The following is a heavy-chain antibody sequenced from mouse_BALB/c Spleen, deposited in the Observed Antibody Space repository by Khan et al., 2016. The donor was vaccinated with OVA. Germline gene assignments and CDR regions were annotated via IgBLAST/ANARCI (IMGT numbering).Heavy chain of an antibody. CDR3: ASNLTGSFAY. CDR1: GFTFSSYS. D-gene: IGHD4-1*01. V-gene: IGHV5-6*01. CDR2: ISSDGDYT. J-gene: IGHJ3*01. Sequence: EVELVESGGDLVEPGGSLKLSCAASGFTFSSYSMSWVRQTPDKRLEWVATISSDGDYTYFPDSVKGRFTISRDNAKNTLNLQMSSLKSEDTALYYCASNLTGSFAYWGQGTLVTVSA.